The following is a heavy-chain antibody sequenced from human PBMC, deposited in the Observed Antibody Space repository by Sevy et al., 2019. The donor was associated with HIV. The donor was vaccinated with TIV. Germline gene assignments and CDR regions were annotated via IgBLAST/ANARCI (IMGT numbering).Heavy chain of an antibody. CDR3: SRGRGNLVTLDY. CDR1: GYTFTSYD. Sequence: AAVKVSCTASGYTFTSYDLNWVRQATGQGLEWMGWLNPNSGNTGYAQKFQGRVTIIRDTSIGTAYMELSDLRSEDTAVYYCSRGRGNLVTLDYWGQGTLVTVSS. J-gene: IGHJ4*02. CDR2: LNPNSGNT. D-gene: IGHD2-21*02. V-gene: IGHV1-8*03.